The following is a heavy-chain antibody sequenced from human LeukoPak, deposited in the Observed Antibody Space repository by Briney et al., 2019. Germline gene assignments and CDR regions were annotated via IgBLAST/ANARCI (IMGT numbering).Heavy chain of an antibody. V-gene: IGHV3-21*01. J-gene: IGHJ4*02. D-gene: IGHD6-19*01. CDR1: GFTFSSYS. CDR2: ISSSSRYI. Sequence: GGSLRLSCAASGFTFSSYSMNWVRQAPGKGLEWVSSISSSSRYIYYADSVKGRFTISRDNAKNSLYLQMNSLRAEDTAVYYCARVMAVAGTFDYWGQGTLVTVSS. CDR3: ARVMAVAGTFDY.